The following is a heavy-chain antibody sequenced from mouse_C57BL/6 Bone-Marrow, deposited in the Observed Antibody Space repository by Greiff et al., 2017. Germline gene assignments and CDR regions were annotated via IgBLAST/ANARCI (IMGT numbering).Heavy chain of an antibody. Sequence: VQLQQSGAELVRPGTSVKLSCKASGYTFTSYWMHWVKQRPGQGLEWIGVIDPSDSYTNYNQKFKGKATLTVDTASSTAFLQLSSLTSEDSAVYYCARWDYYGCDYWGQGTTLTVSS. D-gene: IGHD1-1*01. CDR1: GYTFTSYW. CDR2: IDPSDSYT. J-gene: IGHJ2*01. V-gene: IGHV1-59*01. CDR3: ARWDYYGCDY.